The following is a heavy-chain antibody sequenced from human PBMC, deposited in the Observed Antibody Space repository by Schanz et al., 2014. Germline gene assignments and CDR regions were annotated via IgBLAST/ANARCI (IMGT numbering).Heavy chain of an antibody. CDR1: GFTFSSYT. D-gene: IGHD2-8*01. CDR3: AREYASTWFESNVMAGRIDN. CDR2: ISSSSNYY. V-gene: IGHV3-21*01. J-gene: IGHJ4*02. Sequence: EVQLVESGGGLVKPGDSLRLSCAASGFTFSSYTMKWVRQAPGKGLEWVSSISSSSNYYYYADSVKGRFTISRDAAKDSLFLQMTSLRADDTAVYFCAREYASTWFESNVMAGRIDNWGQGTLVTVSS.